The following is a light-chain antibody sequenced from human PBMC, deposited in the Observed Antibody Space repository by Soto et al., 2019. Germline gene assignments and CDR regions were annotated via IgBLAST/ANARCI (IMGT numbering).Light chain of an antibody. Sequence: EIVMPQSPATLSVSPGERATLSCMASQSVSIKLAWYQQKPGQAPRLLIYDTSTRATGIPARFGGSGSGTEFTLTISSLQSEDFAVYYCQQYNNWPPITFGQGTRLEIK. CDR3: QQYNNWPPIT. V-gene: IGKV3-15*01. CDR2: DTS. J-gene: IGKJ5*01. CDR1: QSVSIK.